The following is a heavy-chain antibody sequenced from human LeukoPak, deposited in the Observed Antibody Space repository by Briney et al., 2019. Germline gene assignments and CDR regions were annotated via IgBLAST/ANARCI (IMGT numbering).Heavy chain of an antibody. CDR2: ISAYNGNT. V-gene: IGHV1-18*04. CDR3: ARDRYYYGSGSSDLYYYGMDV. CDR1: GYTFTSYG. D-gene: IGHD3-10*01. J-gene: IGHJ6*04. Sequence: ASVKVSCKASGYTFTSYGISWVRRAPGQGLEWMGWISAYNGNTNYAQKLQGRVTMTTDTSTSTAYMELRSLRSDDTAVYYCARDRYYYGSGSSDLYYYGMDVWGKGTTVTVSS.